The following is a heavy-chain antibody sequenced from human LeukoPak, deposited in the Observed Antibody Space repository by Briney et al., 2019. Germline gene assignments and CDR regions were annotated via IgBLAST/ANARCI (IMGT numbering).Heavy chain of an antibody. Sequence: SETLSLTCTVSGGSISSYYWSWIRQPAGKGLEWIGRIYTSGSTNYNPSLKSRVTMSVDTSKNQFSLKLSSVTAADTAVYYCARGYSSSWGDYYYYYMDVWGKGTTVTISS. D-gene: IGHD6-13*01. CDR3: ARGYSSSWGDYYYYYMDV. CDR2: IYTSGST. CDR1: GGSISSYY. V-gene: IGHV4-4*07. J-gene: IGHJ6*03.